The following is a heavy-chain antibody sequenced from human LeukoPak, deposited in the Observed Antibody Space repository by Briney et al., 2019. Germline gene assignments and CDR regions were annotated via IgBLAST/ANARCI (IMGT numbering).Heavy chain of an antibody. V-gene: IGHV1-18*01. CDR3: ARGGSITIFGVVIYDAFDI. J-gene: IGHJ3*02. Sequence: ASVKVSCKASGGTFSSYAISWVRQAPGQGLEWMGWISAYNGNTNYAQKLQGRVTMTTDASTSTAYMELRSLRSDDTAVYYCARGGSITIFGVVIYDAFDIWGQGTMVTVSS. D-gene: IGHD3-3*01. CDR1: GGTFSSYA. CDR2: ISAYNGNT.